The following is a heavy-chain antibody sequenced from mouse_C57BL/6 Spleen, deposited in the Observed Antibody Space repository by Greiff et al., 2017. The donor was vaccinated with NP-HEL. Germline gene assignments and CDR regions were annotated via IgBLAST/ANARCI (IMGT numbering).Heavy chain of an antibody. CDR2: INPGSGGT. V-gene: IGHV1-54*01. CDR1: GYAFTNYL. Sequence: QVQLQQSGAELVRPGTSVKVSCKASGYAFTNYLIEWVKQRPGQGLEWIGVINPGSGGTNYNEKFKGKATLTADKSSSTAYMQLSSLTSEDSAVDFCARGGYYSNLYWYFEVWGTGTTVTVSS. D-gene: IGHD2-5*01. CDR3: ARGGYYSNLYWYFEV. J-gene: IGHJ1*03.